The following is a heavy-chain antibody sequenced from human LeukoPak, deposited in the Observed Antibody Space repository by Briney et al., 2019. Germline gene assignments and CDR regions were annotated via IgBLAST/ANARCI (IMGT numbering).Heavy chain of an antibody. CDR2: IKQDGSEK. CDR3: ARVGCSSTSCYTANYRNWFDP. D-gene: IGHD2-2*02. CDR1: GFTFSSYW. Sequence: GGSLRLSCAASGFTFSSYWMSWGRQAPGKGLEWVANIKQDGSEKYYVDSVKGRFTISRDNAKNSLYLQMNSLRAEDTAVYYCARVGCSSTSCYTANYRNWFDPWGQGTLVTVSS. J-gene: IGHJ5*02. V-gene: IGHV3-7*01.